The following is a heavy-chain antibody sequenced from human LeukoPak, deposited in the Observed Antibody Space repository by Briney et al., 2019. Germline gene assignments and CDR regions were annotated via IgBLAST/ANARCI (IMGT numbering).Heavy chain of an antibody. Sequence: PGGSLRLSCAASGFTFIGYSMNWVRQAPGKGLEWVAVIWYDGSNKYYADSVKGRFTISRDNSKNTLYLQMNSLRAEDTAVYYCAREYSGLDPWGQGTLVTVSS. J-gene: IGHJ5*02. CDR1: GFTFIGYS. CDR3: AREYSGLDP. CDR2: IWYDGSNK. V-gene: IGHV3-33*08. D-gene: IGHD2-15*01.